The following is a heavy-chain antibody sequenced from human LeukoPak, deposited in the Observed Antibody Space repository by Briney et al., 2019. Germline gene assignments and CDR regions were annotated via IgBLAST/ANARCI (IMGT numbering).Heavy chain of an antibody. Sequence: SETLSLTCTVSGGSISSYYWSWIRQTPGKGLEWIGDIYYSGSTNYNPSLKSRVTISVDTSKNQFSLKLSSVTAADTAVYYCAREKRFGELSSYYYGMDVWGQGTTVTVSS. D-gene: IGHD3-10*01. CDR1: GGSISSYY. CDR2: IYYSGST. J-gene: IGHJ6*02. CDR3: AREKRFGELSSYYYGMDV. V-gene: IGHV4-59*01.